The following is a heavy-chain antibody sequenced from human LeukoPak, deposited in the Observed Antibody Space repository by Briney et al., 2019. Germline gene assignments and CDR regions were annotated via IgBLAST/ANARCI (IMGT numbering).Heavy chain of an antibody. CDR3: ASSYFYDGPRYFDY. J-gene: IGHJ4*02. Sequence: PSETLSLTCTVSGGSITSYYWAWIRQPPGKGLEYIGYIYYTGSTNSNPPLKSRVTISLDMSKNQFSLKLNSVTAADTAMYYCASSYFYDGPRYFDYWGLGTLVTVSS. D-gene: IGHD3-22*01. V-gene: IGHV4-59*08. CDR2: IYYTGST. CDR1: GGSITSYY.